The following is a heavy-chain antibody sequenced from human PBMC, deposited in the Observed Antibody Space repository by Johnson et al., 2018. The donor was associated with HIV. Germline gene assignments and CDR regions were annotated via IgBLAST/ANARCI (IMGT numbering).Heavy chain of an antibody. Sequence: VQLVESGGGVVQPGRSLRLSCAASGFTFSNHDIHWVRQATGKGLEWVAFISYDGPNKYYADSVKGRFTISRDNSKSTLILQMDSLRADDTAVYYCARDRIQWWSYVGTFDVWGQGTTVTVSS. CDR2: ISYDGPNK. D-gene: IGHD2-15*01. CDR3: ARDRIQWWSYVGTFDV. CDR1: GFTFSNHD. V-gene: IGHV3-30*03. J-gene: IGHJ3*01.